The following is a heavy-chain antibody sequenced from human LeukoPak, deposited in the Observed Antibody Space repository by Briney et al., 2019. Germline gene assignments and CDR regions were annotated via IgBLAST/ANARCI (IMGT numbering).Heavy chain of an antibody. Sequence: SQTLSLTCAVSGGSISSGGYSWSWIRQPPGKGLEWIGYIYHSGSTYYNPSLKSRVTISVDRSKNQFSLKLSSVTAADTAMYYCAREAIAAAGGFDYWGQGILVTVSS. J-gene: IGHJ4*02. CDR3: AREAIAAAGGFDY. D-gene: IGHD6-13*01. CDR2: IYHSGST. V-gene: IGHV4-30-2*01. CDR1: GGSISSGGYS.